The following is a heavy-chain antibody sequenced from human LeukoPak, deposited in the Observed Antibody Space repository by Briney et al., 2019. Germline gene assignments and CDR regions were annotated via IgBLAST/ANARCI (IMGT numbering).Heavy chain of an antibody. CDR2: INHSGST. J-gene: IGHJ4*02. CDR1: GGSFSGYH. D-gene: IGHD2-2*01. Sequence: SETLSLTCAVYGGSFSGYHWSWIRQPPGKGLEWIGEINHSGSTNYNPSLKSRVTISVDTSKNQFSLKLSSVTAADTAVYYCARVGYCSSTSCDYWGQGTLVTVSS. CDR3: ARVGYCSSTSCDY. V-gene: IGHV4-34*01.